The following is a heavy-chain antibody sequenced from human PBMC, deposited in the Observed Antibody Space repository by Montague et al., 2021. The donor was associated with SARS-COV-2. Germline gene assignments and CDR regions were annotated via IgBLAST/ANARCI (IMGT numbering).Heavy chain of an antibody. CDR1: GFSISSGYY. Sequence: SETLSLTCSVSGFSISSGYYWGWIRQPPGKVLEWIGSRYQNGATXYSPSLNRPVAILLDTSKNQFSLSLTSVTAADTAVYYCARSGVGIFDFSYFDSWGQGSLVIGSS. J-gene: IGHJ4*02. CDR3: ARSGVGIFDFSYFDS. CDR2: RYQNGAT. V-gene: IGHV4-38-2*02. D-gene: IGHD3-3*01.